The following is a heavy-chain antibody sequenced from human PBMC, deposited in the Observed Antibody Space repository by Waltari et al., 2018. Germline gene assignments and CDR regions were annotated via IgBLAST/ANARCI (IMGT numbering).Heavy chain of an antibody. CDR2: IYYSGST. CDR1: GGSISSYY. V-gene: IGHV4-59*01. J-gene: IGHJ4*02. Sequence: QVQLPESGPGLVKPSETLSLTCTVSGGSISSYYWSWIRQPPGKGLEWIGYIYYSGSTNYNPSLKSRVTISVDTSKNQFSLKLSSVTAADTAVYYCAREAYYYGSGSQRIIDYWGQGTLVTVSS. D-gene: IGHD3-10*01. CDR3: AREAYYYGSGSQRIIDY.